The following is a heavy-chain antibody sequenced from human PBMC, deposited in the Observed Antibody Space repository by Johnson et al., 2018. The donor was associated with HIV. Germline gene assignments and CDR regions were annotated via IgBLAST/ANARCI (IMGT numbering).Heavy chain of an antibody. CDR2: IRYDGSNK. Sequence: QVQLVESGGGVVQPGGSLRLSCAASGFTFRSYGMHWVRQAPGKGLEWVAFIRYDGSNKYYADSVKGRFTISRDNSKNTLYLQMHSLRAEDTAVYYCAKDWGEAVGTTQDAFEIWGEGTTVTVSS. CDR3: AKDWGEAVGTTQDAFEI. V-gene: IGHV3-30*02. CDR1: GFTFRSYG. J-gene: IGHJ3*02. D-gene: IGHD1-26*01.